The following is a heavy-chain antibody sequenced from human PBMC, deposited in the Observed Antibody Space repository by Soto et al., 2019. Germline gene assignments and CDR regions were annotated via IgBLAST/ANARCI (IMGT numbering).Heavy chain of an antibody. J-gene: IGHJ6*02. V-gene: IGHV4-34*01. D-gene: IGHD6-13*01. CDR3: ARGGIRWYSYYGMDV. Sequence: QVQLQQWGAGLLKPSETLSLTCAVYGGSFSGYYWSWIRQPPGKGLEWIGEINHSGSTNYNPYLKRRVTISGDTSHIQVSLKVSAVTAADTAVYYCARGGIRWYSYYGMDVWGQGTTVPVSS. CDR2: INHSGST. CDR1: GGSFSGYY.